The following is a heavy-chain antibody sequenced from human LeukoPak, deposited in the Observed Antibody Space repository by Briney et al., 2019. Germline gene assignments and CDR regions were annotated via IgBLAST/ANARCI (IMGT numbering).Heavy chain of an antibody. CDR1: GYTFTGYY. CDR3: ARSVSYGYGGFGWYFDL. V-gene: IGHV1-2*02. CDR2: INPNSGGT. J-gene: IGHJ2*01. D-gene: IGHD5-18*01. Sequence: ASVKVSCKASGYTFTGYYMHWVRQAPGQGLEWMGWINPNSGGTNYAQKFQGRVTMTRDTSISTAYMELSRLRSDDTAVYYCARSVSYGYGGFGWYFDLWGRGTLVTVSS.